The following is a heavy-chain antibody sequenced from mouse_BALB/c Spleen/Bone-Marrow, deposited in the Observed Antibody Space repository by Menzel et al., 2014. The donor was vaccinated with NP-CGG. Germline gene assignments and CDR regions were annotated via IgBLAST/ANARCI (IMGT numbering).Heavy chain of an antibody. J-gene: IGHJ3*01. CDR1: GYTFADYE. D-gene: IGHD2-12*01. CDR3: TSYDWFAY. Sequence: QVQLQQSGAELLRPGASVTLSCKASGYTFADYEMHWVKQTPVHGLEWIGAIDPETGGTAYNQKFKGKATLTADKSSSTAYMELRSLTSEDSAVYYCTSYDWFAYWGQGTLVTVSA. V-gene: IGHV1-15*01. CDR2: IDPETGGT.